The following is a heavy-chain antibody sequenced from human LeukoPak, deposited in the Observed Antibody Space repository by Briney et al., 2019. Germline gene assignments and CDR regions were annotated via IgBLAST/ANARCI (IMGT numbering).Heavy chain of an antibody. CDR1: GYTFTGYY. CDR3: ASSAYSSSWYGAFDI. J-gene: IGHJ3*02. D-gene: IGHD6-13*01. V-gene: IGHV1-2*02. CDR2: INPNSGGT. Sequence: VASVKVSCKASGYTFTGYYMHWVRQAPGQGLEWMGWINPNSGGTNYAQKFQGRVTMTRDTSISTAYMELSRLRSDDTAVYYCASSAYSSSWYGAFDIWGQGTMVTVSS.